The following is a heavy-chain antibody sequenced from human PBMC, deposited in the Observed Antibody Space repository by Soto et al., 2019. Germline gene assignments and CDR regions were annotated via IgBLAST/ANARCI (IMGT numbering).Heavy chain of an antibody. CDR1: GFTFSSYA. Sequence: GGSLRLSCAASGFTFSSYAMSWVRQAPGKGLEWVSAISGSGGSTYYADSVKGRFTISRDNSKNTLYLQMNSLRAEDTAVYYCAKGQRITMIVVVITTFYDFDYWGQGTLVTVSS. D-gene: IGHD3-22*01. J-gene: IGHJ4*02. V-gene: IGHV3-23*01. CDR2: ISGSGGST. CDR3: AKGQRITMIVVVITTFYDFDY.